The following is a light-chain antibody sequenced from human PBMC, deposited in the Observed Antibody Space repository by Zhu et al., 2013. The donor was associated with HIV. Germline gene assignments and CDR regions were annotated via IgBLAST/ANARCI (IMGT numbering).Light chain of an antibody. J-gene: IGKJ4*01. CDR1: QDISNY. CDR2: AAS. Sequence: DIQMTQSPSSLSASVGDRVTITCQASQDISNYLNWYQQKPGKAPKLLIHAASSLQSGVPSRFSGSGSGTDFTLTISSLQPEDFATYYCQQSYSSPLAFGGGTKVEIK. V-gene: IGKV1-39*01. CDR3: QQSYSSPLA.